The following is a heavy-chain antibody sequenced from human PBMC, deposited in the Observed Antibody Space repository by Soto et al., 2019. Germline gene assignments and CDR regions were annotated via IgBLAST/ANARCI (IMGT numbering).Heavy chain of an antibody. CDR3: ARNDIVATARIYYYYGMDV. V-gene: IGHV1-69*13. CDR1: GGTFSSHA. D-gene: IGHD5-12*01. Sequence: SVKVSCKASGGTFSSHAISWLRQSAGQGLEWMGGIIPIFGTANYAQKFQGRVTITADESTSTAYMELSSLRSEDTAVYYCARNDIVATARIYYYYGMDVWGQGTTVTVSS. J-gene: IGHJ6*02. CDR2: IIPIFGTA.